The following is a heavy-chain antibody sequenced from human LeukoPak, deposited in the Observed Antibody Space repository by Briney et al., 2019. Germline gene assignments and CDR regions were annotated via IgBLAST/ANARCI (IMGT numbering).Heavy chain of an antibody. CDR2: ISYDGLKR. CDR3: VKDRTGTYTLDY. J-gene: IGHJ4*02. CDR1: GFIFSSYA. V-gene: IGHV3-30*04. Sequence: PGGSLRLSCAASGFIFSSYAIHWVRQAPGKGLEWVAVISYDGLKRYYADSVEGRFTISRDNPKNTLYVEMSSLGVEDTAMYYCVKDRTGTYTLDYWGQGTLVTVSS. D-gene: IGHD3-10*01.